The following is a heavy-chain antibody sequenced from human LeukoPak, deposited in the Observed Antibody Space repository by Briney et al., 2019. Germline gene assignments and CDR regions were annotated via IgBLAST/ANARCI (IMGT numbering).Heavy chain of an antibody. CDR3: ARGVLHWFDP. Sequence: SETLSLTCTVSGGSISSGGYYWSWIRQHPGKGLKWIGYIYYSGSTYYNPSLKSRVTISVDTSKNQFSLKLSSVTAADTAVYCCARGVLHWFDPWGQGTLVTVSS. J-gene: IGHJ5*02. CDR2: IYYSGST. CDR1: GGSISSGGYY. V-gene: IGHV4-31*03.